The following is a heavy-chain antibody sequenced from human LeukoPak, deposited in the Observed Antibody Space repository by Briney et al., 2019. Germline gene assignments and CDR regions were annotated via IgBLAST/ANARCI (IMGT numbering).Heavy chain of an antibody. CDR2: IFPSGSA. J-gene: IGHJ6*03. CDR3: ARRNHYFYYMDV. Sequence: SETLSLTCTVSGGSVSTYYWSWIRQSPVKGLEWIGCIFPSGSAFYNPSLESRVTISLDTSENQFSLTLSSVTAADTAVYYCARRNHYFYYMDVWGKGTTVSVSS. CDR1: GGSVSTYY. V-gene: IGHV4-4*09.